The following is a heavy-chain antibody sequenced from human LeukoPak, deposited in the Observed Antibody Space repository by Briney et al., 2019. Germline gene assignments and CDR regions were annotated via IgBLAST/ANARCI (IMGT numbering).Heavy chain of an antibody. CDR3: ARRTNYYDSSDYRNWFDP. D-gene: IGHD3-22*01. J-gene: IGHJ5*02. V-gene: IGHV5-51*01. CDR1: GYSFTSQW. CDR2: IYPGDSDT. Sequence: GESLKISCKGSGYSFTSQWIGWVRQMPGKGLEWMGIIYPGDSDTRYSPSFQGQVTISADKSINTAYLQWSSLKASDTAMYYCARRTNYYDSSDYRNWFDPWGQGTLVTVSS.